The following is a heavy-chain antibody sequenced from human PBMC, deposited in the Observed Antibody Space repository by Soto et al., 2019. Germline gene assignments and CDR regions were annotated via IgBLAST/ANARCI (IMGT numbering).Heavy chain of an antibody. V-gene: IGHV3-53*01. CDR3: ARDREYSGYDGGVYFDY. CDR2: IYSGGST. Sequence: GGSLRLSCAASGFTVSSNYMSWVRQAPGKGLEWVSVIYSGGSTYYADSVKGRFTISRDNSKNTLYLQMNSLRAEDTAVYYCARDREYSGYDGGVYFDYWGQGTLVTVSS. CDR1: GFTVSSNY. D-gene: IGHD5-12*01. J-gene: IGHJ4*02.